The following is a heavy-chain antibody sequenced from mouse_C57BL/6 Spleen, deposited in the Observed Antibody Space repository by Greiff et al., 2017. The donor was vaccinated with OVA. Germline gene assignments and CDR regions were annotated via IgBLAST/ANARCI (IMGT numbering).Heavy chain of an antibody. D-gene: IGHD3-1*01. J-gene: IGHJ2*01. CDR1: GFTFSDYY. V-gene: IGHV5-16*01. CDR3: ARGSGGYFDY. CDR2: INYDGSST. Sequence: EVKLMESEGGLVQPGSSMKLSCTASGFTFSDYYMAWVRQVPEKGLEWVANINYDGSSTYYLDSLKSRFIISRDNAKNILYLQMSSLKSEDTATYYCARGSGGYFDYWGQGTTLTVSS.